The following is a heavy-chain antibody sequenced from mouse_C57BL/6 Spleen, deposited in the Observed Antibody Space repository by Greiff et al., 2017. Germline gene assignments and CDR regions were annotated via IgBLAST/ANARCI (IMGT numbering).Heavy chain of an antibody. V-gene: IGHV1-62-2*01. CDR1: GYTFTEYT. Sequence: QVQLQQSGAELVKPGASVKLSCKASGYTFTEYTIHWVKQRSGQGLEWIGWFYPGSGRIKYNEKFKDKATLTADKSSSTVYMELSRLPSEDSAVYFCERNEKADYSGSSYGYLDGWGTGTTVTVSS. J-gene: IGHJ1*03. CDR3: ERNEKADYSGSSYGYLDG. CDR2: FYPGSGRI. D-gene: IGHD1-1*01.